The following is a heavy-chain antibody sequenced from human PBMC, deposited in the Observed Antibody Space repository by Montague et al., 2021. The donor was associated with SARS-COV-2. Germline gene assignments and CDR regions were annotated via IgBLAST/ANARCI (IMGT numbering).Heavy chain of an antibody. CDR2: IYYSGST. D-gene: IGHD3-22*01. V-gene: IGHV4-39*07. J-gene: IGHJ6*02. CDR3: ARDTRITMLVVVNRYGMDV. Sequence: SETRSLTCTVSGGAISSSSYYWGWIRQPPGKGLEWIGSIYYSGSTYYXXXLKSRVTISVDTSKNQFSLKLSSVTAADTAVYYCARDTRITMLVVVNRYGMDVWGQGTTVTVSS. CDR1: GGAISSSSYY.